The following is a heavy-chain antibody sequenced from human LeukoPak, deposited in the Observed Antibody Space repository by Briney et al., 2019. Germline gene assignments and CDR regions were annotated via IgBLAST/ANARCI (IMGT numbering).Heavy chain of an antibody. Sequence: ASVKVPCKASGYTFTGYYMHWVRQAPGQGLEWMGWINPNSGGTNYAQKFQGRVTMTRDTSIRTAYMELSRLRSDDTAVYYCAREGAAAGWCFDYWGQGTLVTVSS. CDR3: AREGAAAGWCFDY. V-gene: IGHV1-2*02. J-gene: IGHJ4*02. D-gene: IGHD6-13*01. CDR1: GYTFTGYY. CDR2: INPNSGGT.